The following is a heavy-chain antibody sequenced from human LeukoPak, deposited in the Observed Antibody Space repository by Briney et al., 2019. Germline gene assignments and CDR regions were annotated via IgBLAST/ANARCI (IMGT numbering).Heavy chain of an antibody. V-gene: IGHV3-48*03. D-gene: IGHD6-19*01. CDR1: GFTFSSYE. CDR2: ISSSGSTI. J-gene: IGHJ4*02. Sequence: GGSLRLSCAASGFTFSSYEMNWVRQAPGKGLEWVSYISSSGSTIYYADSVKGRFTISRDNAKNSLYLQMNSLRAEDTAVYYCARDPGGDSSGWQPIDCYFDYWGQGTLVTVSS. CDR3: ARDPGGDSSGWQPIDCYFDY.